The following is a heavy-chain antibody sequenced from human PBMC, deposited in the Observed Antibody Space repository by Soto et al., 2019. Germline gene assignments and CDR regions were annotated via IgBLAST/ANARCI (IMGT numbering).Heavy chain of an antibody. CDR3: ARHPSDFWFDP. CDR2: IYYSGST. Sequence: SETLSLTCGVSGGSINSSSYFWGWIRQPPGKGLEWIGSIYYSGSTYYNPSLKSRVTVSVDTSKNQFSLKLSSVTAADTAVYYCARHPSDFWFDPWGQGTLVTVSS. D-gene: IGHD2-21*02. CDR1: GGSINSSSYF. J-gene: IGHJ5*02. V-gene: IGHV4-39*01.